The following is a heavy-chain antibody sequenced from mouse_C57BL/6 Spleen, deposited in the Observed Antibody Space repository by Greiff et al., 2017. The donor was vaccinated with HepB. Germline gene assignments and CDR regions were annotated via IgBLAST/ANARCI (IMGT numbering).Heavy chain of an antibody. J-gene: IGHJ2*01. CDR3: ARTTVVARNYFDY. CDR1: GYTFTSYW. Sequence: QVQLQQPGAELVKPGASVKMSCKASGYTFTSYWITWVKQRPGQGLEWIGDIYPGSGSTNYNEKFKSKATLTLDTSSSTAYMQLSSLTSEDSAVYYCARTTVVARNYFDYWGQGTTLTVSS. CDR2: IYPGSGST. D-gene: IGHD1-1*01. V-gene: IGHV1-55*01.